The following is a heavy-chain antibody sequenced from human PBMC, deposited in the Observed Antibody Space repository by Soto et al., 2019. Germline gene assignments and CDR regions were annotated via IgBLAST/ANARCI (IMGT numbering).Heavy chain of an antibody. V-gene: IGHV4-31*03. CDR2: IYYSGST. J-gene: IGHJ4*02. CDR1: GGSISSGGYY. D-gene: IGHD1-26*01. CDR3: AXGGRSPDF. Sequence: SETLSLTCTVSGGSISSGGYYWSWIRQHPGKGLEWIGYIYYSGSTYYNPSLKSRVTISVDTSKNQFSLKMNSVTAADTALYYCAXGGRSPDFWCQGTLASVSS.